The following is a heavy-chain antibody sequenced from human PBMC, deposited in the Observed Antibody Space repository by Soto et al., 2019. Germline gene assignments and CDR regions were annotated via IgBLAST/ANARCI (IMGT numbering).Heavy chain of an antibody. CDR3: ARDRRYNLNSGPYYFDY. V-gene: IGHV4-59*01. CDR1: GDSMSPYY. Sequence: QVQLQESGPGLVKPSETLSLTCTVSGDSMSPYYWSWIRQPPGKGLEWIGFIYYTGSTNYNPSLKSRVTLSVDMSKKQFSLELSSATAADTAVYHCARDRRYNLNSGPYYFDYWGQGTLVTVYS. J-gene: IGHJ4*02. D-gene: IGHD1-7*01. CDR2: IYYTGST.